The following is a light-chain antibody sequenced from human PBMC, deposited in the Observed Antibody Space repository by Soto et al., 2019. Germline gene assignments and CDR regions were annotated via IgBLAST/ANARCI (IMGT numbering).Light chain of an antibody. CDR3: QQYGSSGT. J-gene: IGKJ1*01. Sequence: ETVLTKSVGTLSLSPEERDTLHCRASQSVSNNYLAWYQQKPGQAPRLLIYGASNRATGIPDRFSGSGSGTDFTLTISRLAAEDLAVYYCQQYGSSGTFGQGTMLDI. V-gene: IGKV3-20*01. CDR2: GAS. CDR1: QSVSNNY.